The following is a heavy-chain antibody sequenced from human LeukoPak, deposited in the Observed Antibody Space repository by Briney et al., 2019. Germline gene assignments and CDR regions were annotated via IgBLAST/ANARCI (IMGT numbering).Heavy chain of an antibody. CDR1: GFTFSRHG. CDR3: ARVGYYASGPFSYFDY. CDR2: IWYDGSKT. J-gene: IGHJ4*02. V-gene: IGHV3-33*01. D-gene: IGHD3-10*01. Sequence: GTSLRLSCGASGFTFSRHGMHWVRQAPGKGLEWVAVIWYDGSKTYYADSVKGRFTISRDNSKNTLYLQMNSLSAEDTAVYYCARVGYYASGPFSYFDYWGQGTLVTVSS.